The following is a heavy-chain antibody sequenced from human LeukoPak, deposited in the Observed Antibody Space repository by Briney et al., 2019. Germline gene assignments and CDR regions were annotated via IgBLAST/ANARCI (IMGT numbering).Heavy chain of an antibody. Sequence: SETLSLTCAVSGVSFSGYYWSWIRQSPEKGLEWIGEINHSAYTNYNPSLKSRVTISLDTSKTQFSLKLLSATAADTAVYYCARGRDDYTDYNWFESWGQGTLVTVSS. V-gene: IGHV4-34*01. CDR3: ARGRDDYTDYNWFES. J-gene: IGHJ5*01. CDR2: INHSAYT. D-gene: IGHD4-11*01. CDR1: GVSFSGYY.